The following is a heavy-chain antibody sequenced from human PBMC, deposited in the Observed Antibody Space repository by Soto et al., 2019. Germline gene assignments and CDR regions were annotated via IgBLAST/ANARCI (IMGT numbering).Heavy chain of an antibody. CDR3: ARNYGGNSQFFDL. D-gene: IGHD4-17*01. V-gene: IGHV4-59*11. CDR1: GDAITRHY. CDR2: FFHTGTA. J-gene: IGHJ2*01. Sequence: QVQLQESGPGLVKPSETLSLNCSVSGDAITRHYWSWIRQSPGKGLEWLGYFFHTGTALYNPSLRSRVTMSVDTSKNQVSLKLTSVIPADTAVYFCARNYGGNSQFFDLWGRGTLVTVSS.